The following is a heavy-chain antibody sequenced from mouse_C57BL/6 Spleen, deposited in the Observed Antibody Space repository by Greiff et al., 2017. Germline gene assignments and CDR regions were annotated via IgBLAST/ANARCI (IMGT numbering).Heavy chain of an antibody. CDR1: GYTFTGYW. Sequence: VQLQQSGAELVKPGASVKLSCKASGYTFTGYWMHWVKQRPGQGLEWIGMIHPNSGSTNYNEKFKSKATLTVDKSSSTAYMQLSSLTSEDSAVYYCASGATGVATDAMDYWGQGTSVTVSS. D-gene: IGHD1-1*01. V-gene: IGHV1-64*01. CDR3: ASGATGVATDAMDY. J-gene: IGHJ4*01. CDR2: IHPNSGST.